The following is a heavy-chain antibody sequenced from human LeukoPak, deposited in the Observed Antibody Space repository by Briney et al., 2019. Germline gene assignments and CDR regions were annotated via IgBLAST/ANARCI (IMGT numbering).Heavy chain of an antibody. CDR2: INYDVSST. V-gene: IGHV3-74*01. D-gene: IGHD3-16*01. Sequence: GGSLRLSCAASGFPFSNYWMHWVRQAPGKGLVWVSRINYDVSSTTYADSVKGRFTISRDNAKNTLYLQMNSLRAEDTAVYYCARGRNYGGEYFDYWGQGSLVTVSS. CDR1: GFPFSNYW. CDR3: ARGRNYGGEYFDY. J-gene: IGHJ4*02.